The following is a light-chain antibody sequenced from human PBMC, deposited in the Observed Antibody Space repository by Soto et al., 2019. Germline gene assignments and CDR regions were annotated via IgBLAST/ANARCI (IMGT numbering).Light chain of an antibody. V-gene: IGLV2-8*01. Sequence: QSVLTQPPSASGSPGQSVTISCTGTSSDVGGYNYISWYQHHPGKAPKLMIYEVSQRPSGVPDRFSGSKSGNTASLTVSGLQAEDEADYSCTSYAGSNNRGVFGSGTKLTVL. CDR2: EVS. J-gene: IGLJ1*01. CDR3: TSYAGSNNRGV. CDR1: SSDVGGYNY.